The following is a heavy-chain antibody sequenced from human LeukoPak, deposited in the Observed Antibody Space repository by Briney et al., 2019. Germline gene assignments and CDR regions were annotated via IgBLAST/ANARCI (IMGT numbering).Heavy chain of an antibody. J-gene: IGHJ4*02. CDR2: INGGDYST. V-gene: IGHV3-23*01. D-gene: IGHD3-10*01. CDR3: ATANPTPRGINFDS. CDR1: GFTFRTSA. Sequence: GGSLRLSCAASGFTFRTSAMSWVRQAPAKGLQWVSSINGGDYSTYYADSVKGRFTISRGSSKNILYLQMNSLRTDDTAMYYCATANPTPRGINFDSWGQGTLVTVSS.